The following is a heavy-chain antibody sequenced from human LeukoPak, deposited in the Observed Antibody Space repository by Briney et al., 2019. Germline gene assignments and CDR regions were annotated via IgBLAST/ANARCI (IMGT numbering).Heavy chain of an antibody. D-gene: IGHD2-21*01. CDR1: GYTFTSYY. CDR2: INPSGGST. Sequence: ASVKVSCKASGYTFTSYYMHWVRQAPGQGLEWMGIINPSGGSTSYAQKFQGRVTMTRDTSTSTVYMELSSLRSEDTAVYYCARAPPLRSPLGLRKVWSYDAFDIWGQGTMVTVSS. J-gene: IGHJ3*02. CDR3: ARAPPLRSPLGLRKVWSYDAFDI. V-gene: IGHV1-46*01.